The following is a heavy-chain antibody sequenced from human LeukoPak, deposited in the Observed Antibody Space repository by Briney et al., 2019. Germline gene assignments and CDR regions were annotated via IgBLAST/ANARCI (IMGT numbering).Heavy chain of an antibody. Sequence: SETLSLTCTVSGGSISSYYWSWIRQPAGKGLEWIGHIYSTGRTDYNPSLKSRVTMSIDTSKNQFSLKLNSVTAADTAVYYCARDNYDFRSGFPPEYNWFDPWGQGTPLTVSS. D-gene: IGHD3-3*01. V-gene: IGHV4-4*07. J-gene: IGHJ5*02. CDR2: IYSTGRT. CDR1: GGSISSYY. CDR3: ARDNYDFRSGFPPEYNWFDP.